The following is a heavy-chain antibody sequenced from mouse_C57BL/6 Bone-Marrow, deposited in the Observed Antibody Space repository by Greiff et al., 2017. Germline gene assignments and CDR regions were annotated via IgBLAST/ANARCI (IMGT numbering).Heavy chain of an antibody. D-gene: IGHD1-1*01. J-gene: IGHJ3*01. Sequence: VQLQQSGAELARPGASVKLSCKASGYTFTSYGISWVKQRTGQGLEWIGEIYPRSGNTYYNEKFKGKATLTADKSSSTAYMELRSLTSEDSAVYFCARGVYYGSSPAWFAYWGQGTLVTVSA. CDR1: GYTFTSYG. CDR3: ARGVYYGSSPAWFAY. V-gene: IGHV1-81*01. CDR2: IYPRSGNT.